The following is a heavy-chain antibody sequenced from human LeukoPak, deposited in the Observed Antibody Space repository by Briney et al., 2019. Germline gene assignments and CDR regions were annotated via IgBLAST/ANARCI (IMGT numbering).Heavy chain of an antibody. D-gene: IGHD6-19*01. J-gene: IGHJ4*02. CDR3: AKRNLRAVAPGY. CDR1: GSTFSSFD. Sequence: GGSLRLSCAASGSTFSSFDMSWVRQAPGKGLGWVSAISGGGGSTYYADSVKGRFTISRDNSKNTLYLQMNSLRAEDTAIYYCAKRNLRAVAPGYWGQGTLVAVSS. V-gene: IGHV3-23*01. CDR2: ISGGGGST.